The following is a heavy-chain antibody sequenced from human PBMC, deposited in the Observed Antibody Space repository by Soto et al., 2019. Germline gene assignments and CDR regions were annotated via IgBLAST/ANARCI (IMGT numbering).Heavy chain of an antibody. CDR2: IHPGNSDA. V-gene: IGHV5-51*01. CDR1: GYTFASYW. D-gene: IGHD1-1*01. CDR3: ARQDGAANYYFDF. Sequence: GESLKISCMGCGYTFASYWIGWVRQMPGKGLEWMGIIHPGNSDARYSPSFQGQVTISADKSISTACLQWSSLKASDTAIYYCARQDGAANYYFDFWGQGTLVTVSS. J-gene: IGHJ4*02.